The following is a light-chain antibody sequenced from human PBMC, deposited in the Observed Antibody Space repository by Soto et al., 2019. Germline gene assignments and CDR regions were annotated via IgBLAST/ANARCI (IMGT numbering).Light chain of an antibody. Sequence: QSALTQPASVSGSPGQSITISCTGTSSDVGGYNYVSWYQQHPGKAPKLMIYDVSNRPSGVSNRFSGSKSGNTASLTISGLQAEDEADYYCSSYTSSSTRVFGGGTKLNV. J-gene: IGLJ2*01. CDR3: SSYTSSSTRV. V-gene: IGLV2-14*01. CDR1: SSDVGGYNY. CDR2: DVS.